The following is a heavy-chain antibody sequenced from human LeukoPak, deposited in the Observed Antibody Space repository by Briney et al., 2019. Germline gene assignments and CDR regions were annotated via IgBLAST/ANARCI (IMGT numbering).Heavy chain of an antibody. Sequence: GGSLRLSCAVSGFTFSDYYMSWIHQAPGKGLEWVGRIKSKTDGGTTDYAAPVKGRFTISRDDSKNTLYLQMNSLKTEDTAVYYCTTEPFFDYWGQGTLVTVSS. CDR1: GFTFSDYY. CDR3: TTEPFFDY. V-gene: IGHV3-15*01. CDR2: IKSKTDGGTT. J-gene: IGHJ4*02.